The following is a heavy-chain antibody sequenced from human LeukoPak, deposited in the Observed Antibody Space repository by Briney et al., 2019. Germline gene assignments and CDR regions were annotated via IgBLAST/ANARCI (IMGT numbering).Heavy chain of an antibody. V-gene: IGHV4-59*01. J-gene: IGHJ3*02. D-gene: IGHD3-3*01. Sequence: PSETLSLTCTVSGGSISSYYWSWIRQPPGKGLEWVGYIYYTGSTKYNPSLKSRVSISLDTPKNQFSLNLSSVTAADTAVYYCARGFLEWLNLDAFDIWGQGTMVAVSS. CDR1: GGSISSYY. CDR3: ARGFLEWLNLDAFDI. CDR2: IYYTGST.